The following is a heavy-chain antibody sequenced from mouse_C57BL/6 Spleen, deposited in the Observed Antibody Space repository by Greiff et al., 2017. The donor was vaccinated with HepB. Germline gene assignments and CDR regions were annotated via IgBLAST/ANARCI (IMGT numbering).Heavy chain of an antibody. CDR1: GFSFNTYA. D-gene: IGHD4-1*01. J-gene: IGHJ3*01. V-gene: IGHV10-1*01. CDR2: IRSKSNNYAT. CDR3: VRSNWAWFAY. Sequence: EVQLKESGGGLVQPKGSLKLSCAASGFSFNTYAMNWVRQAPGKGLEWVARIRSKSNNYATYYADSVKDRFTISRDDSESMLYLQMNNLKTEDTAMYYCVRSNWAWFAYGGQGTLVTVSA.